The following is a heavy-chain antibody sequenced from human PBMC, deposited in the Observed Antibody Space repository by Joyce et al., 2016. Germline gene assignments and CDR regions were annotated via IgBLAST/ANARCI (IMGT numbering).Heavy chain of an antibody. CDR3: ARQTFYDFWSGPYGWFDP. V-gene: IGHV4-39*01. D-gene: IGHD3-3*01. J-gene: IGHJ5*02. CDR2: IQYSGSA. Sequence: QMQLQESGPGLVKPSETLSLTCSVSGVSISNSTYSWGWIRQPPGKGLEWIGSIQYSGSAYYNPSLKSRVTISVDTAKQQFSVRLSSVTAADTAVYYCARQTFYDFWSGPYGWFDPWGQGTLVTVSS. CDR1: GVSISNSTYS.